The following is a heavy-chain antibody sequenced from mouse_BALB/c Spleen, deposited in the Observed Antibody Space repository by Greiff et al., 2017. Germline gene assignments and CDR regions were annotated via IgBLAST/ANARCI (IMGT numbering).Heavy chain of an antibody. Sequence: EVHLVESGGGLVKPGGSLKLSCAASGFTFSSYTMSWVRQTPEKRLEWVATISSGGSYTYYPDSVKGRFTISRDNAKNTLYLQMSSLKSEDTAMYYCTRDRDGYPFAYWGQGTLVTVSA. D-gene: IGHD2-3*01. V-gene: IGHV5-6-4*01. CDR1: GFTFSSYT. CDR2: ISSGGSYT. J-gene: IGHJ3*01. CDR3: TRDRDGYPFAY.